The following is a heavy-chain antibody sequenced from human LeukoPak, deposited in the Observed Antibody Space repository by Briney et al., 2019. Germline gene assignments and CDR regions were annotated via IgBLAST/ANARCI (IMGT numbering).Heavy chain of an antibody. CDR1: GGSIDSYY. Sequence: PPETLSLTCTVSGGSIDSYYWSWIRQPPGKGLEWIGYIYYTGSTEYHPSLKSRVTISLDTSKNQFSLKLTSVTAADTAVYYCARVYQSAEYYFDYWGQGNLVSVSS. D-gene: IGHD2-2*01. CDR3: ARVYQSAEYYFDY. J-gene: IGHJ4*02. CDR2: IYYTGST. V-gene: IGHV4-59*01.